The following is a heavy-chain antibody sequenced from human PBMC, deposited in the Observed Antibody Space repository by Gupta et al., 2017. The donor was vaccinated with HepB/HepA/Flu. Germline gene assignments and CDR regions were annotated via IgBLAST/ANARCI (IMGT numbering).Heavy chain of an antibody. J-gene: IGHJ5*02. CDR3: AKYSQLGMTNWFDP. D-gene: IGHD7-27*01. V-gene: IGHV3-23*01. CDR1: GFTFSTYA. Sequence: EVQLLESGGGLVQPGGSLRLSCAASGFTFSTYAMTWVRQAPGKGLEWVSSISGRDDSTYYAASVKGRFTSSRDNSKNTLYLQMNSLRAEDTAIYYCAKYSQLGMTNWFDPWGRGTLVTVSS. CDR2: ISGRDDST.